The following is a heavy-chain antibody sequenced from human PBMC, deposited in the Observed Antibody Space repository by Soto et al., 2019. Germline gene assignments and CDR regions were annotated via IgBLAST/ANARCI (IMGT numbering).Heavy chain of an antibody. V-gene: IGHV4-39*01. Sequence: KASETLSLTCTVSGGSISSSSYCWGWIRQPPGKGLEWIGSIYYSGSTYYNPSLKSRVTISVDTSKNQFSLKLSSVTAADTAVYYCARLLGAAPPSSMDVWGQGTTVTVSS. D-gene: IGHD1-26*01. CDR2: IYYSGST. CDR3: ARLLGAAPPSSMDV. J-gene: IGHJ6*02. CDR1: GGSISSSSYC.